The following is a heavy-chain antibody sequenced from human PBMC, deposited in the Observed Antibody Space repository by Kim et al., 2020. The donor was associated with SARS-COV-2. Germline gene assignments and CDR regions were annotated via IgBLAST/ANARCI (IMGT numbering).Heavy chain of an antibody. CDR1: GGSISSSSYY. J-gene: IGHJ5*02. D-gene: IGHD6-13*01. V-gene: IGHV4-39*01. Sequence: SETLSLTCTVSGGSISSSSYYWGWIRQPPGKGLEWIGSIYYSGSTYYNPSLKSRVTISVDTSKNQFSLKLSSVTAADTAVYYCARQAGYSSSWLLFNWFDPWGQGTLVTVSS. CDR2: IYYSGST. CDR3: ARQAGYSSSWLLFNWFDP.